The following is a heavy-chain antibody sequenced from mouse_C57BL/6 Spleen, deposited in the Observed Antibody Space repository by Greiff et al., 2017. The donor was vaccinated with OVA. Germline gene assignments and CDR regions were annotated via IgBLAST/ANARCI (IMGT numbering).Heavy chain of an antibody. V-gene: IGHV6-3*01. Sequence: EVKLMESGGGLVQPGGSMKLSCVASGFTFSNYWMNWVRQSPEKGLEWVAQIRLKSDNYATHYAESVKGRFTISRDDSKSSVYLQMNNLRAEDTGIYYCTYYDYHYYAMDYWGQGTSVTVSS. CDR2: IRLKSDNYAT. CDR3: TYYDYHYYAMDY. CDR1: GFTFSNYW. D-gene: IGHD2-4*01. J-gene: IGHJ4*01.